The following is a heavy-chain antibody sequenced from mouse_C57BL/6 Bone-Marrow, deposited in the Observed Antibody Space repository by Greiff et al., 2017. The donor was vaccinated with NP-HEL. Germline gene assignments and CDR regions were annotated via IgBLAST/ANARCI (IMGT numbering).Heavy chain of an antibody. CDR3: ARPFYYDYDGFAY. Sequence: VQLQQPGAELVKPGASVKLSCKASGYTFTSYWMQWVKQRPGQGLEWIGEIDPSDSYTNYNQKFKGKATLTVDTSSSTAYMQLSSLTSEDSAVYYCARPFYYDYDGFAYWGQGTLVTVSA. CDR2: IDPSDSYT. CDR1: GYTFTSYW. V-gene: IGHV1-50*01. J-gene: IGHJ3*01. D-gene: IGHD2-4*01.